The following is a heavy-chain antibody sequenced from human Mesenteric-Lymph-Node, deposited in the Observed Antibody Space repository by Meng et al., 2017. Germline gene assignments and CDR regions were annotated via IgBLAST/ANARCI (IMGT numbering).Heavy chain of an antibody. CDR3: AREEGGPLDR. CDR2: IYYSDST. CDR1: GDSITSSDYY. J-gene: IGHJ5*02. Sequence: QVQLQQWGAGLLKPSQTLSLTCSVSGDSITSSDYYWNWVRQPPGKGLEYIGYIYYSDSTYYNPSLKSRVTISVDRSKNQFSLKLTSVTAADTAVYFCAREEGGPLDRWGQGTLVTVSS. D-gene: IGHD3-16*01. V-gene: IGHV4-30-4*01.